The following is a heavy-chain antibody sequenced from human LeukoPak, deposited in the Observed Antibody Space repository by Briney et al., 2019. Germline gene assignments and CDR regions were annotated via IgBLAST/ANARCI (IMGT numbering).Heavy chain of an antibody. Sequence: ETLSLTCTVSGVSSSSNNYFWGWVRQPPGKRLEWIASFFYSGNTYYNPSLKSRVTISVDTSKNQFSLRLNSVTAADTAVYYCARLFDTSSYYLNWGQGTLGTVSS. V-gene: IGHV4-39*01. CDR3: ARLFDTSSYYLN. D-gene: IGHD3-10*01. CDR1: GVSSSSNNYF. J-gene: IGHJ4*02. CDR2: FFYSGNT.